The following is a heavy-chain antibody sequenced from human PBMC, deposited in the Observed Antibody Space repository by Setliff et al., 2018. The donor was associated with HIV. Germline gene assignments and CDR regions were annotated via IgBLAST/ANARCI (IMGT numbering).Heavy chain of an antibody. CDR1: SGSISDSRYY. CDR2: IYYSGSL. D-gene: IGHD2-15*01. V-gene: IGHV4-39*01. J-gene: IGHJ4*02. Sequence: SEILSVTCTVSSGSISDSRYYWGWIRQAPGKGLEWIGSIYYSGSLYYSPSLKSRLTVSVDTSKNQFSLTLSAVTATDTAVYYCASQYCSAGSCFSDYWGQGTMVTVSS. CDR3: ASQYCSAGSCFSDY.